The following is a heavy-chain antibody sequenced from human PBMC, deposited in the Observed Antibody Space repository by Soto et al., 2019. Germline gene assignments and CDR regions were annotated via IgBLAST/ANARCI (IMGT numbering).Heavy chain of an antibody. J-gene: IGHJ4*02. D-gene: IGHD3-9*01. V-gene: IGHV1-46*01. CDR1: GYTFTTYS. CDR2: INPSGGRT. CDR3: ARDGGYDVLTGHYILLYYLDH. Sequence: ASVKVSCKASGYTFTTYSMHWVRQTPGHGLEWMGVINPSGGRTSYAQKFQGRVTMTRDTSTSTVHMELSNLRSEDTAVYFCARDGGYDVLTGHYILLYYLDHWGPGTLVTVSS.